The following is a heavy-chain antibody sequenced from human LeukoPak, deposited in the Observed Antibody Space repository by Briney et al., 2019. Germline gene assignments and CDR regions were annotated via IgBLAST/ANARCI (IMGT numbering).Heavy chain of an antibody. CDR1: GGSISSYY. CDR2: IYYSGST. J-gene: IGHJ4*02. D-gene: IGHD6-19*01. V-gene: IGHV4-59*08. Sequence: PSETLSVACTVPGGSISSYYWSWIRQPPGKGLEWIGYIYYSGSTNYNPSLKSRVTISVDTSKNQFSLKLSSVTAADTAVYYCARSQQWLVPVDYFDYWGQGTLVTVSS. CDR3: ARSQQWLVPVDYFDY.